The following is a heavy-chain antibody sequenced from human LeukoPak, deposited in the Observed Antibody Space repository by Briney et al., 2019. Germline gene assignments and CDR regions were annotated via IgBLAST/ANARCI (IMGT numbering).Heavy chain of an antibody. CDR1: GSRFSDYW. CDR2: IKTDGSAK. Sequence: GGSLRPSCAASGSRFSDYWMTWVRQAPGKGLECVANIKTDGSAKYYPDSVKGRFTVSRDNAKNSLYLQMNSLRAEDTAVYYCAREVGPLDYWGQGTLVTVSS. V-gene: IGHV3-7*01. D-gene: IGHD2-15*01. J-gene: IGHJ4*02. CDR3: AREVGPLDY.